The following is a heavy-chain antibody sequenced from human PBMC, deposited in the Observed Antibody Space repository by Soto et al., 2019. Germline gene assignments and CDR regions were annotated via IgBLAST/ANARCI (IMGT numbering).Heavy chain of an antibody. CDR3: ARDYYGSGSTRGGNWFDP. CDR1: GGTFSSYT. Sequence: SVKVSCEASGGTFSSYTISWVRQAPGQGLEWMGRIIPILGIANYAQKFQGRVTITADKSTSTAYMELSSLRSEDTAVYYCARDYYGSGSTRGGNWFDPWGQGTLVTVSS. CDR2: IIPILGIA. J-gene: IGHJ5*02. D-gene: IGHD3-10*01. V-gene: IGHV1-69*02.